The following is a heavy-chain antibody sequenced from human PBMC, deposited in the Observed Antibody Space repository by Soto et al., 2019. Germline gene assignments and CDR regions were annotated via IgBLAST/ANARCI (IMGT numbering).Heavy chain of an antibody. CDR2: IIPILGIA. Sequence: GASVEVSCKASGGTFSSYTISWVRQAPGQGLEWMGRIIPILGIANYAQKFQGRVTITADKSTSTAYMELSSLRSEDTAVYYCASSSPTIYFDYWGQGTLVTVSS. V-gene: IGHV1-69*02. CDR3: ASSSPTIYFDY. J-gene: IGHJ4*02. CDR1: GGTFSSYT. D-gene: IGHD6-19*01.